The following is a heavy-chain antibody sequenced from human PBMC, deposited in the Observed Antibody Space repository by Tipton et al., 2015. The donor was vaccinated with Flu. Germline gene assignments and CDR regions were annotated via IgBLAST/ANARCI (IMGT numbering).Heavy chain of an antibody. Sequence: TLSLTCTVSGGSISSGGYYWSWIRQHPGKGLEWIGYIYYSGSTYYNPSLKSRVTISVDTSKNQFSLKLSSVTAADTAVYYCASYYYGSGSYRGDAFDIRGGGTMVTVSS. V-gene: IGHV4-31*03. CDR3: ASYYYGSGSYRGDAFDI. D-gene: IGHD3-10*01. J-gene: IGHJ3*02. CDR2: IYYSGST. CDR1: GGSISSGGYY.